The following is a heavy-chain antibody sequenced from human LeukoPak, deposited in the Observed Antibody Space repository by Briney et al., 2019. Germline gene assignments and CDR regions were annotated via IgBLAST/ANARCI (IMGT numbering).Heavy chain of an antibody. J-gene: IGHJ1*01. V-gene: IGHV1-46*01. CDR2: INPSDGGT. D-gene: IGHD3-22*01. Sequence: GASVKVSCKASGYTFTIYYMHRVRQAPGQGLEWMGIINPSDGGTYYAENFQGRVTMTKDTSTSTLYMELSSLRSEDTAFYYCARGADDSSGFDPAEYFLHWGQGTLVTVSS. CDR1: GYTFTIYY. CDR3: ARGADDSSGFDPAEYFLH.